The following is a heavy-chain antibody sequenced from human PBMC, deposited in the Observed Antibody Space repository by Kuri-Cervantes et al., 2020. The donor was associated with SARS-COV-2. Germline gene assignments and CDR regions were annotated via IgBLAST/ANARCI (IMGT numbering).Heavy chain of an antibody. CDR1: GFTFSSYA. Sequence: GESLKISCAASGFTFSSYAMHWVRQAPGKGLEWVAVISYDGSNKYYADSVKGRFTISRDNSKNTLDLQINSLRGEDTAVYYCARDRSIAARPASYYYYMDVWGKGTTVTDSS. D-gene: IGHD6-6*01. V-gene: IGHV3-30-3*01. CDR3: ARDRSIAARPASYYYYMDV. J-gene: IGHJ6*03. CDR2: ISYDGSNK.